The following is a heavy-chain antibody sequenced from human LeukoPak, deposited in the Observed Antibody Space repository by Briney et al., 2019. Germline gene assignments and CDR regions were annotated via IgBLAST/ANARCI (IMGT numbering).Heavy chain of an antibody. J-gene: IGHJ6*03. V-gene: IGHV1-69*02. D-gene: IGHD2-21*01. CDR1: GGTFSSYT. CDR2: IIPILGIA. CDR3: ARSLHVVVIATDYYYYMDV. Sequence: SVKVSCKASGGTFSSYTISWVRQAPGQGLEWMGRIIPILGIANYAQKFQGRVTITADKSTSTAYMELSSLRSEDTAMYYCARSLHVVVIATDYYYYMDVWGKGTTVTVSS.